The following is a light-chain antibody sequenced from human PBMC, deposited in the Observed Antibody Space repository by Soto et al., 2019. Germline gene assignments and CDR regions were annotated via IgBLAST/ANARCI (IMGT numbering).Light chain of an antibody. Sequence: VMPQSPATLSVSPGARATLSCRASQSVSSNLAWYQQKPGQAPRLLIYGASSRATGIADRFSGSGSGTDFTLTISRLEPEDFAVYYCQYYYESSPFGRGTKVDIK. CDR1: QSVSSN. CDR3: QYYYESSP. J-gene: IGKJ4*01. CDR2: GAS. V-gene: IGKV3D-15*01.